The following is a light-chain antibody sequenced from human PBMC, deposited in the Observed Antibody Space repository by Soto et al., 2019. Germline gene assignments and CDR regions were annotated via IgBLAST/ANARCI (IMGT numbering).Light chain of an antibody. CDR2: GAS. V-gene: IGKV3-15*01. CDR3: QQYHNWPFT. CDR1: QSVSSN. Sequence: EIVMTQSPATLSVSPGERATLSCRASQSVSSNLAWYQQKPGQAPRLLIYGASTRVTGIPARFSGSGSGTEFTLTISSLQSEDFAVYYCQQYHNWPFTFGQGTKLEIK. J-gene: IGKJ2*01.